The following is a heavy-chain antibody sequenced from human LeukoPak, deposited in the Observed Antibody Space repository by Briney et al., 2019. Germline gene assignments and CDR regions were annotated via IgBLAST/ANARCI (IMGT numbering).Heavy chain of an antibody. D-gene: IGHD2-2*01. J-gene: IGHJ4*02. CDR2: IYYSGST. Sequence: PSETLSLTCTVSGDSISNGDYYWSWIRQHPGKGLEWIGYIYYSGSTYYNPSLKSRVTISVDPSRNQFSLKLSSVTAADTAVYYCARGGRCSSTSCYSYWGQGSLVTVSS. CDR3: ARGGRCSSTSCYSY. CDR1: GDSISNGDYY. V-gene: IGHV4-31*03.